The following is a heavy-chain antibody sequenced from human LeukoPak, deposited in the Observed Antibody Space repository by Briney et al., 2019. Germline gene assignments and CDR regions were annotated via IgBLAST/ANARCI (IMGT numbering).Heavy chain of an antibody. CDR3: AGEEGSGCYDRSGYSSFDP. J-gene: IGHJ5*02. CDR2: IIPNLDIA. D-gene: IGHD3-22*01. Sequence: GASVKVSCKASGYTFTSYGNSWVRQPPGQGLEGVGRIIPNLDIANCGQKIHGRVTITADNTTTTAYMKLSSLIPKDTAVDYCAGEEGSGCYDRSGYSSFDPWGQGTLVTVSS. CDR1: GYTFTSYG. V-gene: IGHV1-69*04.